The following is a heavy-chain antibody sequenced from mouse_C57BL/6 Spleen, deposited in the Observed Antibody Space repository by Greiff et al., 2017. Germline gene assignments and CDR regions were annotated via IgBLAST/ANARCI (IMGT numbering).Heavy chain of an antibody. CDR2: IWTGGGT. Sequence: VQVVESGPGLVAPSQSLSITCTVSGFSLTSYAISWVRQPPGKGLEWLGVIWTGGGTNYNSALKSRLSISKDNSKSQVFLKMNSLQTDDTARYYCARNPYYYGSSPYYFDYWGQGTTLTVSS. CDR1: GFSLTSYA. CDR3: ARNPYYYGSSPYYFDY. V-gene: IGHV2-9-1*01. D-gene: IGHD1-1*01. J-gene: IGHJ2*01.